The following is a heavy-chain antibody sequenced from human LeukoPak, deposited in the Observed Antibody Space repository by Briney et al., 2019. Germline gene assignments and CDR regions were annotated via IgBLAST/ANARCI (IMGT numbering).Heavy chain of an antibody. D-gene: IGHD2-15*01. Sequence: ASVKVSCKASGFTFTSSAVQWVRQARGKGLEGIGWVIVGSGHTNYAHKFQERLTITRDMSTSTAYMELSSLRSEDTAVYYCAAVQDCSGGSCYPDAFDIWGQGTVVSVSS. CDR3: AAVQDCSGGSCYPDAFDI. V-gene: IGHV1-58*01. J-gene: IGHJ3*02. CDR1: GFTFTSSA. CDR2: VIVGSGHT.